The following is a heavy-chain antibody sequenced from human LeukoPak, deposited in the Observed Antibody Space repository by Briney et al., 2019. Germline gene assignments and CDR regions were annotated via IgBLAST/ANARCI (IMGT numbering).Heavy chain of an antibody. CDR1: GFTFSSYG. CDR2: IRYDGSNK. D-gene: IGHD4-17*01. Sequence: PGGSLRLSCAASGFTFSSYGMHSVRQAPRKGLERVAFIRYDGSNKYYADSVKGRFTISRDNSKNTLYLQMNSLRAEDTAVYYCAKDGDYGDYVSAFDIWGQGTMVTVSS. J-gene: IGHJ3*02. CDR3: AKDGDYGDYVSAFDI. V-gene: IGHV3-30*02.